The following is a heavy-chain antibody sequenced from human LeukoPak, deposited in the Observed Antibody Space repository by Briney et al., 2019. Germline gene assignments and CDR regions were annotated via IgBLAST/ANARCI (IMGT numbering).Heavy chain of an antibody. D-gene: IGHD2-2*01. V-gene: IGHV1-24*01. CDR1: GYTLTELS. J-gene: IGHJ4*02. Sequence: GASVKVSCKVSGYTLTELSMHWVRQAPGKGLEWMGGFDPEDGETIYAQKFQGRVTMTEDTSTGTAYMELSSLRSEDTAVYYCATGGTSWTDEFDYWGQGTLVTVSS. CDR3: ATGGTSWTDEFDY. CDR2: FDPEDGET.